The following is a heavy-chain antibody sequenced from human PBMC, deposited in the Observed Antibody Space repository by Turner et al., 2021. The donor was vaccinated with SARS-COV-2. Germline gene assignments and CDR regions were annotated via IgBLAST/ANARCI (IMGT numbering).Heavy chain of an antibody. CDR2: FDPEYGET. J-gene: IGHJ3*02. Sequence: QVQLVQSGAEVTKPGASVKVSCKVSGYTLTELSMHWVRQAPGKGLEWMGGFDPEYGETIYAQKFQGRVTMTEDTSADTAYMELSSPRSEDTAVYYCATCRDGYNWGAFHIWGQGTIPSLQ. CDR3: ATCRDGYNWGAFHI. CDR1: GYTLTELS. D-gene: IGHD5-12*01. V-gene: IGHV1-24*01.